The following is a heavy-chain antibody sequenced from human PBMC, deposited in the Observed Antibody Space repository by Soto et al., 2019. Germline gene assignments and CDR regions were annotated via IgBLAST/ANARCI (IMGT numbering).Heavy chain of an antibody. CDR2: ISVYNGNT. CDR1: GYTFSNYA. V-gene: IGHV1-18*01. J-gene: IGHJ4*02. D-gene: IGHD3-10*01. Sequence: APVKVSCKASGYTFSNYAISWVRQAPGQGLEWMGWISVYNGNTKSAEKFQGRVTMTTDTSTSTAYMELRSLSSDDTALYYCARDGRITVIRGNMPFDSCGEGTMVTVSS. CDR3: ARDGRITVIRGNMPFDS.